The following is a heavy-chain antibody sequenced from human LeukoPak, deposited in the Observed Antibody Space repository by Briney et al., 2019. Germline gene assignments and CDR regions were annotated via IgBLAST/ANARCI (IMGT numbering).Heavy chain of an antibody. J-gene: IGHJ4*02. D-gene: IGHD3-9*01. V-gene: IGHV1-18*01. CDR1: GYTFTSYG. Sequence: ASVKVSCKASGYTFTSYGISWVRQAPGQGLELMGWISTYNADTDYAQNLQGRVTMTTDTSTSTAYMELRSLRSDDTAVYYCARDPGQYYDILTGYYTPYYFDYWGQGTLVTVSS. CDR3: ARDPGQYYDILTGYYTPYYFDY. CDR2: ISTYNADT.